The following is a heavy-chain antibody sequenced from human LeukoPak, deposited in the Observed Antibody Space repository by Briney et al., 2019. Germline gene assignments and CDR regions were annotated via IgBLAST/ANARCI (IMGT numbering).Heavy chain of an antibody. D-gene: IGHD6-13*01. V-gene: IGHV4-4*02. CDR3: ARDQYIAAAVSDAFDI. CDR1: GGSISSSNW. CDR2: IYHSGST. Sequence: KSSETLSLTCAVSGGSISSSNWWNWVRQPPGKGLEWIGEIYHSGSTNYNPSLKSRVTISVDKSKNQFSLKLSSVTAADTAVYYCARDQYIAAAVSDAFDIWGQGTMVTVSS. J-gene: IGHJ3*02.